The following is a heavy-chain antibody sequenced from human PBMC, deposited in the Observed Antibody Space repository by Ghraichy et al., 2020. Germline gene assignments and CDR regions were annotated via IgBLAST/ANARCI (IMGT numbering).Heavy chain of an antibody. J-gene: IGHJ4*02. D-gene: IGHD6-19*01. CDR3: AADRGSGWYAY. CDR1: GFTFTSSA. V-gene: IGHV1-58*01. Sequence: SVKASCKASGFTFTSSAVRWVRQARGQRLEWIGWIVVGSGNTNYAQKFQERVTITRDMSTSTVYMELSSLRSEDTAVYYCAADRGSGWYAYWGQGTLVTVSS. CDR2: IVVGSGNT.